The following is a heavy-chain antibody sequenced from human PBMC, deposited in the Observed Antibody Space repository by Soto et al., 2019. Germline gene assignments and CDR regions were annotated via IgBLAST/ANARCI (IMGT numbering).Heavy chain of an antibody. D-gene: IGHD6-13*01. Sequence: SVKVSCKASGGTFSSYRINWVRQAPGQGLEWVGGIVPIYRTADYAQKFQGRVTITAYESARTSYMELRSLKSKDTAVYYCVRDSGAKLSSSWGQGTLVTVAS. CDR3: VRDSGAKLSSS. J-gene: IGHJ4*02. CDR1: GGTFSSYR. V-gene: IGHV1-69*13. CDR2: IVPIYRTA.